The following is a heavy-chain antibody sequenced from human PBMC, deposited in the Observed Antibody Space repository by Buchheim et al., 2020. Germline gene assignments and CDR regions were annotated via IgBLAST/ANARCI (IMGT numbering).Heavy chain of an antibody. CDR1: GFNLRSYG. D-gene: IGHD3-10*01. J-gene: IGHJ4*02. V-gene: IGHV3-33*01. CDR2: IWHDGSKK. CDR3: GRDRGQDEPIDY. Sequence: QVPLVESGGSVVQPGRSLRLSCVASGFNLRSYGMHWVRQAPGKGLEWVAVIWHDGSKKFYADSVQGRFSISRENSKNTLYLQMNDRRAEKTAMYYCGRDRGQDEPIDYWGQG.